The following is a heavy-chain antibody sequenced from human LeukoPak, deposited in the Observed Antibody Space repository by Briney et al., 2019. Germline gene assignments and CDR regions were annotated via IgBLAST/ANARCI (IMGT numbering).Heavy chain of an antibody. D-gene: IGHD6-19*01. CDR2: IKSKTDGGTT. V-gene: IGHV3-15*07. Sequence: GGSLRLSCAASGFTFTSYSMNWVRQAPGKGLEWVGRIKSKTDGGTTDYAAPVKGRFTISGDDSKNTLYLQMNSLKTEDTAVYYCTTDPQYSSGWYVVYWGQGTLVTVSS. CDR1: GFTFTSYS. CDR3: TTDPQYSSGWYVVY. J-gene: IGHJ4*02.